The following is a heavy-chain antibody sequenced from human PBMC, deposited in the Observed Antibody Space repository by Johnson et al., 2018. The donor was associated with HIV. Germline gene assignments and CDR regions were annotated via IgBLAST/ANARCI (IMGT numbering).Heavy chain of an antibody. CDR1: GFTFSSYA. Sequence: VQPGRSLRLSCAASGFTFSSYAMHWVRQAPGKGLEWVGRIKSKTDGGTTDYAAPVKGRFTISRYDSKNTLYLQMNSLKTEDTAVYYCTTDYSTPIVVVVAATPDAFDIWGQGTMVTVSS. V-gene: IGHV3-15*01. CDR2: IKSKTDGGTT. J-gene: IGHJ3*02. CDR3: TTDYSTPIVVVVAATPDAFDI. D-gene: IGHD2-15*01.